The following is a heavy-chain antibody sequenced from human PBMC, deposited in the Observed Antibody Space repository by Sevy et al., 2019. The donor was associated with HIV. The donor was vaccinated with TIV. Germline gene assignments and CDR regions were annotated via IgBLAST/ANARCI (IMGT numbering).Heavy chain of an antibody. J-gene: IGHJ6*03. V-gene: IGHV1-69*06. Sequence: ASVKVSCKASGGTFSSYAISWVRQAPGQGLEWMGGIIPIFGTANYAQKFQGRVTITADKSTSTAYMELSSLNSEDTAVYYCAREPAAGDYYYYMDVWGKGTTVTVSS. CDR2: IIPIFGTA. CDR3: AREPAAGDYYYYMDV. CDR1: GGTFSSYA. D-gene: IGHD6-13*01.